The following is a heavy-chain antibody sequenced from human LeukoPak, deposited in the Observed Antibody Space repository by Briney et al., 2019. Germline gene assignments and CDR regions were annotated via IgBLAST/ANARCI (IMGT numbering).Heavy chain of an antibody. V-gene: IGHV4-31*03. CDR1: GGSISSSSYY. J-gene: IGHJ3*02. CDR3: ARVVVVAATLAFDI. D-gene: IGHD2-15*01. Sequence: PSETLSLTCTVSGGSISSSSYYWSWIRQHPGKGLEWIGYIYYSGSTYYNPSLKSRVTISVDTSKNQFSLKLSSVTAADTAVYYCARVVVVAATLAFDIWGQGTMVTVSS. CDR2: IYYSGST.